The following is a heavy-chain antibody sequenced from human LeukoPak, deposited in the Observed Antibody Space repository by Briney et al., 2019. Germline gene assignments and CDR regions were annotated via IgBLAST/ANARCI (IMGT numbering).Heavy chain of an antibody. Sequence: PGGSPRLSCAASGFTFSDSAMHWVRQAPGKGLEWVAVISYDGSNKYYADSVKGRFTISRDNSKNTLYLQMNSLRAEDTAVYYCALTGYSSSWYIDHDYYYYMDVWGKGTTVTVSS. V-gene: IGHV3-30*04. D-gene: IGHD6-13*01. J-gene: IGHJ6*03. CDR1: GFTFSDSA. CDR2: ISYDGSNK. CDR3: ALTGYSSSWYIDHDYYYYMDV.